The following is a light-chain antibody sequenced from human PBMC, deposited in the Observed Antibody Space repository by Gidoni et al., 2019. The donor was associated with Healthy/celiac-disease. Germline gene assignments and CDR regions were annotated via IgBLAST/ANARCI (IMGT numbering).Light chain of an antibody. Sequence: VVMTQSPLSLPVTLGQPASISCRSRQSLVHSDGNTYLNSFQQRPGQSPRRLIYKVSNRDSGVPDRFSGRGSGTDFTLKISRGEAEDVGVYYCMQGTHWRLTFGGGTKVEIK. V-gene: IGKV2-30*02. J-gene: IGKJ4*01. CDR2: KVS. CDR1: QSLVHSDGNTY. CDR3: MQGTHWRLT.